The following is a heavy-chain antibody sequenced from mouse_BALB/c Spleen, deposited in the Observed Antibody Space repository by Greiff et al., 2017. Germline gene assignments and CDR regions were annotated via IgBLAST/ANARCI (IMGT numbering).Heavy chain of an antibody. CDR2: IWAGGST. J-gene: IGHJ4*01. CDR1: GFSLTSYG. D-gene: IGHD1-1*01. Sequence: VNLVESGPGLVAPSQSLSITCTVSGFSLTSYGVHWVRQPPGKGLEWLGVIWAGGSTNYNSALMSRLSISKDNSKSQVFLKMNSLQTDDTAMYYCARELRYAMDYWGQGTSVTVSS. CDR3: ARELRYAMDY. V-gene: IGHV2-9*02.